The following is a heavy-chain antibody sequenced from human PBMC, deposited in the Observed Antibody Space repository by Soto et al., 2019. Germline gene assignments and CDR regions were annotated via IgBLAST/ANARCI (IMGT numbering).Heavy chain of an antibody. CDR2: IKSKTDGGTA. CDR1: GFNFSNAW. J-gene: IGHJ4*02. Sequence: EVQLVESGGGLVNPGGSTIISCAASGFNFSNAWMSWVRQVPGKGLEWVGRIKSKTDGGTADFAAPVRGRFILSRDDSKNTLYLQMNSLKTEDSAVYYCTTLPLDFWGQGTLVTVSS. CDR3: TTLPLDF. V-gene: IGHV3-15*05.